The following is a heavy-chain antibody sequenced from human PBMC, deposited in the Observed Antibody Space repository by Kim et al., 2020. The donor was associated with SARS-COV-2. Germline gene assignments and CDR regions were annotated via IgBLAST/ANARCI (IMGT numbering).Heavy chain of an antibody. J-gene: IGHJ4*02. CDR2: INHSGST. V-gene: IGHV4-34*01. CDR1: GGSFSGYY. CDR3: ARKEGSPGGMIVVVNPPFDY. D-gene: IGHD3-22*01. Sequence: SETLSLTCAVYGGSFSGYYWSWIRQPPGKGLEWIGEINHSGSTNYNPSLKSRVTISVDTSKNQFSLKLSSVTAADTAVYYCARKEGSPGGMIVVVNPPFDYWGQGTLVTVSS.